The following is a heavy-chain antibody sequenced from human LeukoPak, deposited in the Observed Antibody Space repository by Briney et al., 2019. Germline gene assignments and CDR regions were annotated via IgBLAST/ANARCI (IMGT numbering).Heavy chain of an antibody. D-gene: IGHD6-13*01. Sequence: PSETLSLTCAVYGGSFSGYYWSWIRQSPGKGLEWIGEINHSGSTNYNPSLKSRVTISVDTSKNQFSLKVSSVTAADTAVYYCARGGLDTSNWYSDFDYWGQGTLVTVSS. V-gene: IGHV4-34*01. J-gene: IGHJ4*02. CDR2: INHSGST. CDR3: ARGGLDTSNWYSDFDY. CDR1: GGSFSGYY.